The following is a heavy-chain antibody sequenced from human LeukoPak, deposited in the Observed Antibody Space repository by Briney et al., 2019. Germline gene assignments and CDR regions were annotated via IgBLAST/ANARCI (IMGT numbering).Heavy chain of an antibody. J-gene: IGHJ4*02. CDR3: ARDASLSSTAVTRGSFFDY. CDR2: ISYDGSNK. D-gene: IGHD1-26*01. CDR1: GFAFNAYA. Sequence: TGGSLRLSCAASGFAFNAYAMHWVRQAPGKGLEWVAVISYDGSNKYYADSVKGRFTISRDDSSNTLYLQMNSLRADDTAVYYCARDASLSSTAVTRGSFFDYWGPGNLVTVSS. V-gene: IGHV3-30*04.